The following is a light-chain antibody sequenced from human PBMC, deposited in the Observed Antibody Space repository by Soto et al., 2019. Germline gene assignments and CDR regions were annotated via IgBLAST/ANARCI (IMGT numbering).Light chain of an antibody. CDR2: GAS. CDR3: QQYNNWPLT. J-gene: IGKJ4*01. Sequence: EIVMTQSPATLSVSPGERATLSCRASQSVTSNLAWYQQKAGQAPRLLIYGASTRATGIPARFSGGGSGTEFTLTISSLQSEDFAVYYCQQYNNWPLTFGGRTKVEIK. V-gene: IGKV3-15*01. CDR1: QSVTSN.